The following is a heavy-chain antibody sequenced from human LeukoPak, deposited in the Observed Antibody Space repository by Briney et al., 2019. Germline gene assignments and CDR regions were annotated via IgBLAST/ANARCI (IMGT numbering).Heavy chain of an antibody. J-gene: IGHJ4*02. CDR2: IKQDGSEK. V-gene: IGHV3-7*01. D-gene: IGHD6-13*01. CDR3: ARVQAAEDY. Sequence: PSETLSLTCAVYGGSFSGYYWSWIRQPPGKGLEWVANIKQDGSEKYHVDSVKGRFTISRDNAKNSLYLQMNSLRAEDTAVYYCARVQAAEDYWGQGTLVTVSS. CDR1: GGSFSGYY.